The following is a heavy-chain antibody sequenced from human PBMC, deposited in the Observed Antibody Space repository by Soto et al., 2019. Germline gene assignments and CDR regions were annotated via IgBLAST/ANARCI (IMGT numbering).Heavy chain of an antibody. J-gene: IGHJ6*02. CDR3: AKGGKFVVVLSGMDV. Sequence: EVQLVESGGGLVQPGRSLRLSCAASGFTFDDYAMHWVRQAPGKGLEWVSGISWNSGSIGYAESVKGRFTISRDNAKNSLYLQMNSLRAEDTALYYCAKGGKFVVVLSGMDVWGQGTTVTVSS. CDR2: ISWNSGSI. V-gene: IGHV3-9*01. D-gene: IGHD2-15*01. CDR1: GFTFDDYA.